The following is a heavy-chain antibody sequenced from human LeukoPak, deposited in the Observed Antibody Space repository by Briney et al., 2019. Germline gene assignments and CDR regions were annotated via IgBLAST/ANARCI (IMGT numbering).Heavy chain of an antibody. CDR3: ARGRGAVAGTSRYFDL. J-gene: IGHJ2*01. V-gene: IGHV4-34*01. Sequence: GSLRLSCAASGFTFSSYAMSWVRQAPGKGLEWIGEINHSGSTNYNPSLKSRVTISVDTSKNQFSLKLSSVTAADTAVYYCARGRGAVAGTSRYFDLWGRGTLVTVSS. D-gene: IGHD6-19*01. CDR1: GFTFSSYA. CDR2: INHSGST.